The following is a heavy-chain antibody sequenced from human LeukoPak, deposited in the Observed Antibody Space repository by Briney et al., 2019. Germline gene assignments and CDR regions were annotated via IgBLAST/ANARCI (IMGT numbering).Heavy chain of an antibody. J-gene: IGHJ6*02. D-gene: IGHD6-13*01. CDR1: GFIFSNYW. CDR3: AKDMGIADAMDV. V-gene: IGHV3-74*01. CDR2: ITSDGSST. Sequence: GGSLRLSCAASGFIFSNYWMHWVRQAPGKGLVWVSRITSDGSSTNYADSVKGRFTISRDNAKNSLYLQMNSLRAEDTALYYCAKDMGIADAMDVWGQGTTVTVSS.